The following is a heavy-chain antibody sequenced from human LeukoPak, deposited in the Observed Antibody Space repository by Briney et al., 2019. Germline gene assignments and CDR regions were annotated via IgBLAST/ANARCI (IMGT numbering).Heavy chain of an antibody. CDR2: ISAYIGNT. CDR3: ARDPSYDSSGYPNWFDP. D-gene: IGHD3-22*01. Sequence: GASVKVSCKASGYTFTSYGITWVRLAPGQGLEWMGWISAYIGNTNYAQMFQGRVIMTTDTSTNTAYMELRSLRADDTAMYYCARDPSYDSSGYPNWFDPWGQGTLVTVSS. J-gene: IGHJ5*02. CDR1: GYTFTSYG. V-gene: IGHV1-18*01.